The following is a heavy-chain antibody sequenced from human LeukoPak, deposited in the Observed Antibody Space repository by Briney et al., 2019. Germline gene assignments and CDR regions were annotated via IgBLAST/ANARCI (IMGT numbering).Heavy chain of an antibody. CDR2: INPSGGST. D-gene: IGHD2/OR15-2a*01. J-gene: IGHJ3*02. Sequence: ASVKVSCKASGYTFSTYYIHWVRQAHGQGLEWMGPINPSGGSTNYAQKFQGRVTMTRDMSTSSVYTELSSLRSEDTAVYYCAREARFSSTSFDIWGQGTMVTVSS. CDR1: GYTFSTYY. CDR3: AREARFSSTSFDI. V-gene: IGHV1-46*01.